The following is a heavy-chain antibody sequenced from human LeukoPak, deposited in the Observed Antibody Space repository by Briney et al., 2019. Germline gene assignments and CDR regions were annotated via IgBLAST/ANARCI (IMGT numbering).Heavy chain of an antibody. J-gene: IGHJ4*02. Sequence: PGGSLRLSCAASGFTFSNAWMSWVRQAPGKGLEWVGRIKSKTDGGTADYAAPVKGRFTISRDDSKNTLYLQMNSLKTEDTAVYYCTTVSIAVAGYFGYWGQGTLVTVSS. CDR1: GFTFSNAW. V-gene: IGHV3-15*01. D-gene: IGHD6-19*01. CDR3: TTVSIAVAGYFGY. CDR2: IKSKTDGGTA.